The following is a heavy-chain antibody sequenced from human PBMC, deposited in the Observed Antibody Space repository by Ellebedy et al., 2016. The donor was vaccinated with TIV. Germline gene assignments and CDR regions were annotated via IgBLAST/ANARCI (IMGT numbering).Heavy chain of an antibody. J-gene: IGHJ5*02. V-gene: IGHV1-2*02. CDR1: GYTFTGYF. D-gene: IGHD4-17*01. CDR3: ASHLNADYLYYFDP. CDR2: INPHSGDT. Sequence: ASVKVSCKASGYTFTGYFLHWIRQAPGQRLEWMGWINPHSGDTKYAQKFQGRVTMTRDTSVNTAYMELSRLQSDDTAVYYCASHLNADYLYYFDPWGQGTLVTVSS.